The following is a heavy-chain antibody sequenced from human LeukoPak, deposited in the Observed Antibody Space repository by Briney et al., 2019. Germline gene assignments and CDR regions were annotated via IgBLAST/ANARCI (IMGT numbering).Heavy chain of an antibody. CDR1: GGSISSGGYS. J-gene: IGHJ4*02. D-gene: IGHD6-19*01. Sequence: PSETLSLTCAVSGGSISSGGYSWCWIRQPPGKGLEWIGYIYHSGSTNYNPSLKSRVTISVDTSKNQFSLKLSSVTAADTAVYYCARVPGYSSGWYNAYWGQGTLVTVSS. CDR3: ARVPGYSSGWYNAY. V-gene: IGHV4-30-2*01. CDR2: IYHSGST.